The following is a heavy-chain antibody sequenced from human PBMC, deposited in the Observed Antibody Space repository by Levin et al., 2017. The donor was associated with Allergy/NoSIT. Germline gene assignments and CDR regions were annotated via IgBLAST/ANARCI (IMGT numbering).Heavy chain of an antibody. CDR2: ISGNGDST. CDR1: GFTFRSYA. D-gene: IGHD3-22*01. CDR3: AKGHYYDSSGFLYKSDAFDM. J-gene: IGHJ3*02. Sequence: GSLRLSCAASGFTFRSYAMSWVRQAPGKGLEWVSVISGNGDSTYYADSVKGRFTISRDNSKNTLYVQMNSLRVEDTAIYYCAKGHYYDSSGFLYKSDAFDMWGQGTMVTVSS. V-gene: IGHV3-23*01.